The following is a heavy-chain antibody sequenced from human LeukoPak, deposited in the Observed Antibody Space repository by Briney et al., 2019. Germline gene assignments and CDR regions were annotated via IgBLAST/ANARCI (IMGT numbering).Heavy chain of an antibody. J-gene: IGHJ3*02. CDR3: ARRVVDAFDI. CDR1: GYTFSGYY. V-gene: IGHV1-2*02. D-gene: IGHD2-15*01. CDR2: INPNIGTT. Sequence: GASVKVSCKASGYTFSGYYMHWVRQAPGQGLEWMGWINPNIGTTNYAQKFQGRVTITADTSINTAYMELSRLRSEDTAVYYCARRVVDAFDIWGQGTMVTVSS.